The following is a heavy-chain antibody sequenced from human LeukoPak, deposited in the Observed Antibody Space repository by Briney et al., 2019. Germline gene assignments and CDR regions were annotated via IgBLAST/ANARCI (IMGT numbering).Heavy chain of an antibody. CDR3: AREDVVLVDAVRYYYYGMDV. Sequence: ASVKVSCKASGYNFISYYMYWVRHAPGQGLEWMGIINPSGGSTSYAQKLQDRVTMTRDTSTSTMYMELSSLKSEDTAVYYCAREDVVLVDAVRYYYYGMDVWGQGTTVTVSS. D-gene: IGHD2-8*01. CDR1: GYNFISYY. J-gene: IGHJ6*02. V-gene: IGHV1-46*01. CDR2: INPSGGST.